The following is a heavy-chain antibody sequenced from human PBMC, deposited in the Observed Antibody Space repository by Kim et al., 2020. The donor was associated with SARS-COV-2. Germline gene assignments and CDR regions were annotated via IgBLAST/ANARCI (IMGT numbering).Heavy chain of an antibody. Sequence: SETLSLTCTVSGGSISSGGYYWSWIRQHPGKGLEWIGYIYYSGSTYSNPSLKSRVTISVDTSKNQFSLKLSSVTAADTAVYYCARDQKRDRRWFDPWGQGTMVTVSS. CDR3: ARDQKRDRRWFDP. V-gene: IGHV4-31*03. CDR1: GGSISSGGYY. CDR2: IYYSGST. J-gene: IGHJ5*02.